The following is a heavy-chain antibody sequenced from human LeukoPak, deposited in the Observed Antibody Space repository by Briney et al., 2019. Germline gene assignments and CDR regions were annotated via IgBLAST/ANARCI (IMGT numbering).Heavy chain of an antibody. CDR3: AKDGEGGSGYPYYYYYMDV. CDR2: ISGSGSST. J-gene: IGHJ6*03. D-gene: IGHD3-22*01. V-gene: IGHV3-23*01. CDR1: GFTFSSYA. Sequence: TGGSLTLSCTASGFTFSSYAMSWVRQAPGKGLEWDSSISGSGSSTYYADSEKGRFTISRDNSKNTLYLQMNSLRAEDTAVYYCAKDGEGGSGYPYYYYYMDVWGKGTTVTVSS.